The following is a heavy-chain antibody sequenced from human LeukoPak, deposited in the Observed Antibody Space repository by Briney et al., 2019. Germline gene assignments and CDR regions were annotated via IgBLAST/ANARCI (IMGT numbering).Heavy chain of an antibody. Sequence: PGGSLRLSCAASGLTFSSYAMSWVRQAPGKGLEWVSAISGSGGSTYYADSVKGRFTISRDNSKNTLYLQMNSLRAEDTALYYCAKDPYYYHSSGYNWFDPWGQGTLVTVSS. CDR3: AKDPYYYHSSGYNWFDP. CDR2: ISGSGGST. J-gene: IGHJ5*02. D-gene: IGHD3-22*01. CDR1: GLTFSSYA. V-gene: IGHV3-23*01.